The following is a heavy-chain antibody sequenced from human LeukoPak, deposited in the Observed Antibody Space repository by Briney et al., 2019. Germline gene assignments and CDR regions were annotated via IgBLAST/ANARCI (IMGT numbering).Heavy chain of an antibody. J-gene: IGHJ6*04. Sequence: GGSLRLSCAASGFTFSSYWMHWVRQAPGKGLVWVSRIGDSGVNTYYADSVKGRFSISRDNSKNSLYLQMNSLRAEDTAVYYCAELGITMIGGVWGKGTTVTISS. V-gene: IGHV3-74*01. CDR3: AELGITMIGGV. CDR1: GFTFSSYW. D-gene: IGHD3-10*02. CDR2: IGDSGVNT.